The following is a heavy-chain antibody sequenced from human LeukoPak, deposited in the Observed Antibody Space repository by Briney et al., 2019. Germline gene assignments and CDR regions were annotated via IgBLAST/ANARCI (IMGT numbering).Heavy chain of an antibody. Sequence: ASETLSLTCTVSGASIRSGDYYWSWIRQPPGKGLEWIGYIYDSGSTYYNPSLKSRITISVDTSENRFSLKLSSVTATDTAVYYCARDCSGGSCYGAFDIWGQGTMVTVSS. CDR3: ARDCSGGSCYGAFDI. CDR1: GASIRSGDYY. V-gene: IGHV4-30-4*01. D-gene: IGHD2-15*01. CDR2: IYDSGST. J-gene: IGHJ3*02.